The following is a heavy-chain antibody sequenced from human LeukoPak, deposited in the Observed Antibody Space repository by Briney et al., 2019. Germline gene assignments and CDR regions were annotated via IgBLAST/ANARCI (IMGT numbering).Heavy chain of an antibody. D-gene: IGHD2-2*01. CDR2: IYYSGST. CDR3: ARDHRLPAAPGYYYYGMTS. V-gene: IGHV4-59*01. Sequence: PSETLSLTCTVSGGSISSYYWSWIRQPPGKGLEWIGYIYYSGSTNYNPSLKSRVTISVDTSKNQFSLKLSSVTAADTAVYYCARDHRLPAAPGYYYYGMTSGAKGPRSPSP. CDR1: GGSISSYY. J-gene: IGHJ6*02.